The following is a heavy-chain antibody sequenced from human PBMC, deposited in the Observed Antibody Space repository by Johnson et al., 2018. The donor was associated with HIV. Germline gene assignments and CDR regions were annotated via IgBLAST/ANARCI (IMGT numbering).Heavy chain of an antibody. V-gene: IGHV3-74*01. J-gene: IGHJ3*02. CDR1: GFTFSSYW. Sequence: MQLVESGGGLVQPGGSLRLSCAASGFTFSSYWMHWVRQAPGKGLVWVSRINSDGSSPSYADSVKGRFTISRDNSKNTLYLQMYSLRAEDTAVYYCAKELSYPKTRAFDIWGQGTMVTVSS. CDR2: INSDGSSP. D-gene: IGHD2/OR15-2a*01. CDR3: AKELSYPKTRAFDI.